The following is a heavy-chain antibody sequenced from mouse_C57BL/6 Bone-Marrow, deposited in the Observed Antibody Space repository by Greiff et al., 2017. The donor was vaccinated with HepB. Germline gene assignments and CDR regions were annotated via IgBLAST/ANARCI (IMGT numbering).Heavy chain of an antibody. Sequence: VQLQQPGAELVKPGASVKLSCKASGYTFTSYWMHWVKQRPGQGLEWIGMIHPNSGSTNYNEKFKSKATLTVDKSSSTAYMQLSSLTSEDSAVYYCARELVRYGFDYWGQGTTLTVAS. J-gene: IGHJ2*01. CDR1: GYTFTSYW. CDR3: ARELVRYGFDY. V-gene: IGHV1-64*01. CDR2: IHPNSGST. D-gene: IGHD1-1*01.